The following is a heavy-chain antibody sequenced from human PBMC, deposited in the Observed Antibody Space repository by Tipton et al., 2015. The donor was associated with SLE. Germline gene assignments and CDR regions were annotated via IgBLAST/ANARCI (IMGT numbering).Heavy chain of an antibody. CDR3: SGVGEGYSSGWYDY. D-gene: IGHD6-19*01. CDR1: GGSISSYY. V-gene: IGHV4-59*12. Sequence: LRLSCTVSGGSISSYYWSWIRQPPGKGLEWIGYIYYSWSTNYNPSLNSRVPISVDTSKNQFSLKLSSVTAADTAVYYCSGVGEGYSSGWYDYWGQGTLVTVSS. CDR2: IYYSWST. J-gene: IGHJ4*02.